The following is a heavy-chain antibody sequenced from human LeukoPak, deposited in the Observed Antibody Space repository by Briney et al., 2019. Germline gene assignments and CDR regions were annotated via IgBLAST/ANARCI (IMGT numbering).Heavy chain of an antibody. Sequence: GASVKVSCKASGYTFTGYYMHWVRQAPGQGLEWMGWINPNSGGTNYAQKFQGRVTMTRDTSISTAYMELSRLRSDDTAVYYCASFGRGYCSSTSCYNWFDPWGQGTLVTVSS. J-gene: IGHJ5*02. CDR1: GYTFTGYY. D-gene: IGHD2-2*01. CDR3: ASFGRGYCSSTSCYNWFDP. CDR2: INPNSGGT. V-gene: IGHV1-2*02.